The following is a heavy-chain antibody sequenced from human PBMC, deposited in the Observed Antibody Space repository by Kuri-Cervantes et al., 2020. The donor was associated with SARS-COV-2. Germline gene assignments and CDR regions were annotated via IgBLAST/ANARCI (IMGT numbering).Heavy chain of an antibody. CDR2: IYYSGST. D-gene: IGHD3-9*01. CDR3: ARWDSYYDILTGYYPTGYFDL. CDR1: GGSIRSDSYY. Sequence: ESLKISCTVSGGSIRSDSYYWSWIRQPPGKGLEWIGYIYYSGSTNYNPSLKSRVTISVDTSKNQFSLKLSSVTAADTAVYYCARWDSYYDILTGYYPTGYFDLWGRGTLVTVSS. V-gene: IGHV4-61*01. J-gene: IGHJ2*01.